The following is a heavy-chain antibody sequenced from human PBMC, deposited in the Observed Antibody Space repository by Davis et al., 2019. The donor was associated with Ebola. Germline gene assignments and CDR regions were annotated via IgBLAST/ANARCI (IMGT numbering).Heavy chain of an antibody. V-gene: IGHV3-11*03. CDR1: GFTFSDYY. Sequence: GESLKISCAASGFTFSDYYMSWIRQAPGKGLEWVSYISSSSSYTKYADSVKGRFTISRDNAKNSLYLQINSLRVDDTAVYYCARRDRYCTNGVCPNYFDYWGQGTLVTVSS. J-gene: IGHJ4*02. CDR3: ARRDRYCTNGVCPNYFDY. D-gene: IGHD2-8*01. CDR2: ISSSSSYT.